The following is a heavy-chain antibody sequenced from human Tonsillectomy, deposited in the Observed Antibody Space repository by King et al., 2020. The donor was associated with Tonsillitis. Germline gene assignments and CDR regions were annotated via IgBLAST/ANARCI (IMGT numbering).Heavy chain of an antibody. J-gene: IGHJ4*02. Sequence: QLQESGPGVVKPSETLSLTCTVSGGSISSSDHYWAWIRQPPGKGLEWIGYMDYSGTPFYNPSLKSRSTISGGTSENRFSLKLSPVTAADTAVYFCARYVSGSFDYWGQGALVTVSS. V-gene: IGHV4-39*01. D-gene: IGHD1-26*01. CDR3: ARYVSGSFDY. CDR1: GGSISSSDHY. CDR2: MDYSGTP.